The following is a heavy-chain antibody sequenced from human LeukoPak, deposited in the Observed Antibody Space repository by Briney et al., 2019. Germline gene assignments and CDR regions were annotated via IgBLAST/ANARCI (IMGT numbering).Heavy chain of an antibody. V-gene: IGHV4-4*07. J-gene: IGHJ4*02. CDR2: IYISGST. D-gene: IGHD3-10*01. CDR1: GGSISSYY. Sequence: PSETLSLTCTVSGGSISSYYWSWIRQPAGKGLEWIGRIYISGSTNYNPSLKSRVTMSLDTSKNQFSLKLSSVTAADTALYYCAKHYMGSSYNHGLDCWGQGTLVTVSS. CDR3: AKHYMGSSYNHGLDC.